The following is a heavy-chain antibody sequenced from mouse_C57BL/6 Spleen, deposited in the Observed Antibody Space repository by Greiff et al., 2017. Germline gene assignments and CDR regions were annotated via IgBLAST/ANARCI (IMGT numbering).Heavy chain of an antibody. J-gene: IGHJ1*03. Sequence: QVQLQQPGAELVRPGTSVKLSCKASGYTFTSYWMHWVKQRPGQGLEWIGVIDPSDSYTNYNQKFKGKATLTVDTSSSTAYMQLSSLTSEDSAVYYCARSTMANWYFDVWGTGTTVTVSS. CDR3: ARSTMANWYFDV. CDR2: IDPSDSYT. D-gene: IGHD2-1*01. V-gene: IGHV1-59*01. CDR1: GYTFTSYW.